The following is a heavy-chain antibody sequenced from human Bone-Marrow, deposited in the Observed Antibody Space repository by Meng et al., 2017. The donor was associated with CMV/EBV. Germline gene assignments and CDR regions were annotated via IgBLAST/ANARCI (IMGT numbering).Heavy chain of an antibody. CDR2: ISSSSSYI. J-gene: IGHJ6*02. D-gene: IGHD6-6*01. CDR3: ARVGIWAARGMDV. CDR1: GFTFSSYS. Sequence: GESLKISCAASGFTFSSYSMNWVRQAPGKGLEWVSSISSSSSYIYYADSVKGRFTISRDNAKNSLYLQMNSLRVEDTAVYYCARVGIWAARGMDVWGQGTTVTVSS. V-gene: IGHV3-21*01.